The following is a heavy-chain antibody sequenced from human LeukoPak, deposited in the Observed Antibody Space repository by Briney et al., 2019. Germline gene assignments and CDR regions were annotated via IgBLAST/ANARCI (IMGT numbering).Heavy chain of an antibody. D-gene: IGHD6-13*01. J-gene: IGHJ4*02. V-gene: IGHV1-8*01. Sequence: GASVKVSCKASGYTFTSYDINWVRQATGQGLEWMGWMNPNSGNTGYAQNFQGRVTMTRNTSISTAYMELSSLRSEDTAVYYCARVRKGMAAAENWGQGTLVTVSS. CDR3: ARVRKGMAAAEN. CDR2: MNPNSGNT. CDR1: GYTFTSYD.